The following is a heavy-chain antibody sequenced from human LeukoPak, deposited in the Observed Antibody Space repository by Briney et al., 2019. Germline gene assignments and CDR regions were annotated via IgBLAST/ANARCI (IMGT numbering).Heavy chain of an antibody. CDR1: RYTFTSYD. CDR2: MNPNSGNT. CDR3: ARGGQGKQQLGEDY. J-gene: IGHJ4*02. V-gene: IGHV1-8*01. D-gene: IGHD6-13*01. Sequence: ASVKVSCMASRYTFTSYDINWVRQAPGERLVWMGWMNPNSGNTGYAQKFQGRVTMTRNTSISTAYMELSSLRSEDTAVYYCARGGQGKQQLGEDYWGQGTLVT.